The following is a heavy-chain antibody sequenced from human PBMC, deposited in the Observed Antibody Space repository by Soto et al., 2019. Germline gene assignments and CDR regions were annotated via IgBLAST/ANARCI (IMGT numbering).Heavy chain of an antibody. J-gene: IGHJ3*02. V-gene: IGHV1-46*01. CDR2: INPSGGST. CDR1: GYTFTSYY. D-gene: IGHD4-17*01. Sequence: ASVKVSCKASGYTFTSYYMHWVRQAPGQGLEWMGIINPSGGSTSYAQKFQGRVTMTRDTSTSTVYMELSSLRSEDTAVYYCARETYGDYGENAFDIWGQGTMVTVSS. CDR3: ARETYGDYGENAFDI.